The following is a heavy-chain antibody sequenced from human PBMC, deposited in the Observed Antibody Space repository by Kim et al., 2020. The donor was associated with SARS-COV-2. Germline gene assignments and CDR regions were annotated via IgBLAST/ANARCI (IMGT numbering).Heavy chain of an antibody. Sequence: YYNPSLKSRVTISVDTSKNQFSLKLSSVTAADTAVYYCARGPRVGAPDYWGQGTLVTVSS. J-gene: IGHJ4*02. D-gene: IGHD1-26*01. V-gene: IGHV4-39*07. CDR3: ARGPRVGAPDY.